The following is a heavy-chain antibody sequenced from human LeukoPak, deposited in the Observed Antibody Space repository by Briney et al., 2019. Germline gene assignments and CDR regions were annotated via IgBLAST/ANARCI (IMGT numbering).Heavy chain of an antibody. CDR3: ARPFSVHFDWDF. J-gene: IGHJ4*02. CDR2: IKPDGSEK. CDR1: GFTFSGYS. V-gene: IGHV3-7*01. D-gene: IGHD3-9*01. Sequence: GGSLRLSCAASGFTFSGYSMTWVRQAPGKGLEWVANIKPDGSEKYYVNSLKGRFIISRDNGKNSLYLQMNSLRAEDTAVYYCARPFSVHFDWDFWGQGTLVAVSS.